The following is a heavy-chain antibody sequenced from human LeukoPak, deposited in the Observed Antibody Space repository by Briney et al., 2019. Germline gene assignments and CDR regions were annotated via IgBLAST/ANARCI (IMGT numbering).Heavy chain of an antibody. CDR3: ARDRIGYSYGSDAFDI. J-gene: IGHJ3*02. CDR1: GGSISSYY. V-gene: IGHV4-59*01. CDR2: IYYSGGT. D-gene: IGHD5-18*01. Sequence: PSETLSLTCTVSGGSISSYYWSWIRQPPGKGLEWIGYIYYSGGTNYNPSLKSRVTISVDTSKNQFSLKLSSVTAADTAVYYCARDRIGYSYGSDAFDIWGQGTMVTVSS.